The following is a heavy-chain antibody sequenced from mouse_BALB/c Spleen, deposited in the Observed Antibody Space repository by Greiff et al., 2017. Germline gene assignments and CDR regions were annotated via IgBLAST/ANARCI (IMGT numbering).Heavy chain of an antibody. CDR2: IRNKANGYTT. CDR1: GFTFTDYY. V-gene: IGHV7-3*02. Sequence: EVKLVESGGGLVQPGGSLRLSCATSGFTFTDYYMSWVRQPPGKALEWLGFIRNKANGYTTEYSASVKGRFTISRDNSQSILYLQMNTLRAEDSATYYCAREIGYYGSSFYAMDYWGQGTSVTVSA. J-gene: IGHJ4*01. CDR3: AREIGYYGSSFYAMDY. D-gene: IGHD1-1*01.